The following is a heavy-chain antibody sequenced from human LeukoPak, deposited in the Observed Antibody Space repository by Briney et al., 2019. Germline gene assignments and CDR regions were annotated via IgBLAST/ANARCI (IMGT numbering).Heavy chain of an antibody. V-gene: IGHV1-2*02. D-gene: IGHD6-13*01. CDR2: IYPNSGGT. J-gene: IGHJ4*02. CDR1: GYTFTGYY. Sequence: ASVKVSCKASGYTFTGYYIHWVRQAPGQGLEWMGWIYPNSGGTKYAQKFQGRVTMTRDTSTSTLYMELSSLRSEDTAVYYCARAQELGIFDYWGQGTLATVSS. CDR3: ARAQELGIFDY.